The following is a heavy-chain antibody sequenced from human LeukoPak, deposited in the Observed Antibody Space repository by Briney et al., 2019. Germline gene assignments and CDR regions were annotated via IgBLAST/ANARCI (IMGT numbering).Heavy chain of an antibody. CDR1: GYTFTSYG. V-gene: IGHV1-18*01. CDR2: ISAYNGNT. CDR3: ARETLGYDFWSGYPDRIDY. J-gene: IGHJ4*02. Sequence: ASVKVSCKASGYTFTSYGISWVRQAPGQGLELMGWISAYNGNTNYAQKLQGRVTMTTDTSTSTAYMELSSLRSDDTAVYYCARETLGYDFWSGYPDRIDYWGQGTLVTVSS. D-gene: IGHD3-3*01.